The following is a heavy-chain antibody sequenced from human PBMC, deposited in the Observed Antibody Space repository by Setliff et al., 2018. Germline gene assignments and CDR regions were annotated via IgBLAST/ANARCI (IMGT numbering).Heavy chain of an antibody. D-gene: IGHD5-18*01. CDR3: AREGVDTRSSTDYRYYMDV. CDR1: GYTFTNFG. CDR2: TIPIFGTT. Sequence: SVKVSCKTSGYTFTNFGINWVRQAPGQGLEWMGGTIPIFGTTEYAQKFRGGVTIITVESTSTAFMQLSSLRSEDTAVYYCAREGVDTRSSTDYRYYMDVWGKGTTVTVS. J-gene: IGHJ6*03. V-gene: IGHV1-69*05.